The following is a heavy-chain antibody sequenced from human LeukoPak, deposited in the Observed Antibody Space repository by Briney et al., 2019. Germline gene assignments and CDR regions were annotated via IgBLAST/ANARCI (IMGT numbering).Heavy chain of an antibody. V-gene: IGHV4-59*08. J-gene: IGHJ4*02. CDR3: ARHLVVGTNPGKPYFDY. CDR2: IYYSGST. Sequence: PSETLSLTCTVSGGSISSYYWSWIRQPPGKGLEWIGYIYYSGSTNYNPSLKSRVTISVDTSKNQFSLKLSSVTVADTAVYYCARHLVVGTNPGKPYFDYWGQGTLVTVSS. CDR1: GGSISSYY. D-gene: IGHD2-21*02.